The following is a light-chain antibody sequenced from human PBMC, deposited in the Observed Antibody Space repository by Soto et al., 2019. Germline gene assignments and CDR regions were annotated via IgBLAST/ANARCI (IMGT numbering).Light chain of an antibody. J-gene: IGLJ2*01. CDR3: QSYDSSNHRVV. V-gene: IGLV6-57*04. CDR1: SGSIASNY. CDR2: EDN. Sequence: NFMLTQPHSVSESPGKTVTISCTRSSGSIASNYVQWYQQRPGSAPTTVIYEDNQRPSGVPDRFSGSIDSSSNSASLTISGLKTEDEADYCCQSYDSSNHRVVFGGGTKVTVL.